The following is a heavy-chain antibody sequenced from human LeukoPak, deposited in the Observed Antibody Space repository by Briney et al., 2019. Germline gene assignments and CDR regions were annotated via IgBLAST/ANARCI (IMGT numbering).Heavy chain of an antibody. V-gene: IGHV3-23*01. D-gene: IGHD3-3*01. CDR1: GFTFSSYA. J-gene: IGHJ4*02. CDR2: ISGSGGGT. CDR3: AKIYDFWSGYFDY. Sequence: TGGSLRLSCAASGFTFSSYAMSWVRQAPGKGLEWVSAISGSGGGTYYADSVKGRFTISRDNSKNTLYLQMNSLRAEDTAVYYCAKIYDFWSGYFDYWGQGTLVTVSS.